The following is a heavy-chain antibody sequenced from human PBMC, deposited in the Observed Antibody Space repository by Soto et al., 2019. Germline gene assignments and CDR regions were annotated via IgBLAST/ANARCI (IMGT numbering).Heavy chain of an antibody. V-gene: IGHV3-9*01. Sequence: GGSLRLSCAASGFTFDDYAMHWVRQAPGKGLEWVSGISWNSGSIGYADSVKGRFTISRDNAKNSLYLQMNSLRDEDTAVYYCAKDEYYYARSGYYIIDFWGQGTLVTVSS. J-gene: IGHJ4*02. CDR3: AKDEYYYARSGYYIIDF. D-gene: IGHD3-22*01. CDR2: ISWNSGSI. CDR1: GFTFDDYA.